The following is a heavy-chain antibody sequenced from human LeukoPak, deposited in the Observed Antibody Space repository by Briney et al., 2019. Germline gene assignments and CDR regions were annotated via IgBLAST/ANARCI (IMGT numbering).Heavy chain of an antibody. CDR3: ARDRARWPQLGDAFDI. V-gene: IGHV4-39*07. D-gene: IGHD2-2*01. CDR1: GGSISSSSYY. Sequence: PSETLSLTCTVSGGSISSSSYYWGWIRQPPGKGLEWIGSIYTSGSTNYNPSPKSRVTMSVDTSKNQFSLKLSSVTAADTAVYYCARDRARWPQLGDAFDIWGQGTMVTVSS. CDR2: IYTSGST. J-gene: IGHJ3*02.